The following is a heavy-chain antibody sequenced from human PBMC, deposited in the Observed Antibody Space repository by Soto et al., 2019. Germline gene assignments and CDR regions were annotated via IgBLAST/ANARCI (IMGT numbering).Heavy chain of an antibody. CDR2: IYWDDDT. V-gene: IGHV2-5*02. CDR1: GFSLTTSGVG. CDR3: VRFWSCFFVPRHRDAFDL. D-gene: IGHD3-3*01. J-gene: IGHJ3*01. Sequence: QITLKESGPPLVRPTQPLTLACSLSGFSLTTSGVGVGWIRQPPGKALEFLALIYWDDDTRYRPSLRTRLTITKDTSKNLVVLTMTNVDPVDTATYYCVRFWSCFFVPRHRDAFDLWGQGTMVTVSS.